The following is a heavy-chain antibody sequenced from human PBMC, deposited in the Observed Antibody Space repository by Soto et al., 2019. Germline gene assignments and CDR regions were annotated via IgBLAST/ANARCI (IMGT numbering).Heavy chain of an antibody. V-gene: IGHV4-34*01. Sequence: QVQLQQWGAGPLKPSETLSLICAVYGGSFSGYYWTWIRQPPGKGLEWIGEINNEGNNYYNPSLKSRVTMSVDTSNNQFSLKMSSVTAADTAVYYCARGQAGPRLGFWGQGTLVTVSS. CDR1: GGSFSGYY. J-gene: IGHJ4*02. D-gene: IGHD6-19*01. CDR2: INNEGNN. CDR3: ARGQAGPRLGF.